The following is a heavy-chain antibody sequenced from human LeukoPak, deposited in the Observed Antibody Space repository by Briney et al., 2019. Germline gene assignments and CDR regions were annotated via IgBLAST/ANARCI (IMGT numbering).Heavy chain of an antibody. CDR2: INPLSGST. D-gene: IGHD2-21*01. V-gene: IGHV1-46*04. J-gene: IGHJ4*02. CDR3: GRSVAFREIPRDF. CDR1: GYTFTSYF. Sequence: ASVTVSCKTSGYTFTSYFIHWVRQAPGQGLEWMGIINPLSGSTTYAQNLQGRVTMTSDTSTSTVYVELCSLRSEDTAVYYCGRSVAFREIPRDFWGQGTLVTVSS.